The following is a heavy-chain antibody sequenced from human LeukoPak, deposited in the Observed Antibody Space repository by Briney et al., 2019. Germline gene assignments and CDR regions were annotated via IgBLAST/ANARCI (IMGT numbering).Heavy chain of an antibody. Sequence: GRSLRPSCAASGFTFSSYAIHWVRQAPGKGLDWVAVISYDGRNKYYADSVKGRFTISRDNSKNTLYLQINSLRAEDTAVYYCARERIAAVGTGWFDPWGQGTLVTVSS. J-gene: IGHJ5*02. CDR2: ISYDGRNK. CDR3: ARERIAAVGTGWFDP. D-gene: IGHD6-13*01. V-gene: IGHV3-30*04. CDR1: GFTFSSYA.